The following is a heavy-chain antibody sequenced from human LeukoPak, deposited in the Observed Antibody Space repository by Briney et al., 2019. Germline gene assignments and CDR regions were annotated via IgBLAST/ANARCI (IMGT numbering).Heavy chain of an antibody. V-gene: IGHV3-7*01. CDR1: GFTSSSYW. J-gene: IGHJ4*02. D-gene: IGHD1-1*01. Sequence: GGSLRLSCAASGFTSSSYWMSWVRQAPGKGLEWVANITQDGSEKYYVDSVKGRFTISRDNAKNSLYLQMNSLRAEDTAVYYCAREVSSEFPGSWYFDYWGQGTLVTVSS. CDR3: AREVSSEFPGSWYFDY. CDR2: ITQDGSEK.